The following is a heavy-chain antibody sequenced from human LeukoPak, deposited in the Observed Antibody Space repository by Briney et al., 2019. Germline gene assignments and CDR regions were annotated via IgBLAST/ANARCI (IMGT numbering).Heavy chain of an antibody. CDR2: IRSKANSHAT. CDR1: GFTFSGSA. CDR3: TSLYCSSTSCSPSYGMDV. V-gene: IGHV3-73*01. Sequence: GGSLRLSCAASGFTFSGSAMHWVRQASGKGLEWVGRIRSKANSHATAYAASVKGRFTISRDDSKNTAYLQMNSLKTEDTAVYYCTSLYCSSTSCSPSYGMDVWGKGTTVTVSS. D-gene: IGHD2-2*01. J-gene: IGHJ6*04.